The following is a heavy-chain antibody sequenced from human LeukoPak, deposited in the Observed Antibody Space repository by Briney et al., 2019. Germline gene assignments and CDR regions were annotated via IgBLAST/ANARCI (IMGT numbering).Heavy chain of an antibody. D-gene: IGHD5-24*01. CDR3: ARDAESRHGYVIPNFDY. Sequence: GGSLRLSCAASGFTVSSNYMSWVRQAPGKGLEWVSVIYSGGSTYYADSVKGRFTISRDNSKNTLYLQMNSLRAEDTAVYYCARDAESRHGYVIPNFDYWGQGTLVTVSS. CDR2: IYSGGST. V-gene: IGHV3-66*01. J-gene: IGHJ4*02. CDR1: GFTVSSNY.